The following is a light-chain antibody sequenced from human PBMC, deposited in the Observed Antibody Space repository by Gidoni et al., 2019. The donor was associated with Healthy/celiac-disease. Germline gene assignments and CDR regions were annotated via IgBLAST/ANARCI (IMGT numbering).Light chain of an antibody. CDR1: QSISSW. J-gene: IGKJ1*01. CDR2: KAS. Sequence: DIQMTQSPSTLSASVGDRVTITCRASQSISSWLAWYQQKPGKAPKLLIYKASSLESGVPSRSSDSGSGTEFTLTISSLQPDDFATYYCQQYNSFWTFGQGTKVEIK. CDR3: QQYNSFWT. V-gene: IGKV1-5*03.